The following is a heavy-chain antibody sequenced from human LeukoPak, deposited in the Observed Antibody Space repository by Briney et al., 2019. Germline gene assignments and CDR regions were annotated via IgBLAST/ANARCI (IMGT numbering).Heavy chain of an antibody. J-gene: IGHJ6*02. V-gene: IGHV3-33*08. CDR3: AKGLRYCSGGSYYSFYYYGMDV. CDR2: IWYDGSNK. CDR1: GFTFSSYG. Sequence: GGSLRLSCAASGFTFSSYGMHWVRQAPGKGLEWVAVIWYDGSNKYYADSVKGRFTISRDNSKNTLYLQMNSLRAEDTAVYYCAKGLRYCSGGSYYSFYYYGMDVWGQGTTVTVSS. D-gene: IGHD2-15*01.